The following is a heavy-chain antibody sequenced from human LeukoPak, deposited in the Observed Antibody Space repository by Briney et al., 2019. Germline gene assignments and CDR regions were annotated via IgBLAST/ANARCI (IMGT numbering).Heavy chain of an antibody. J-gene: IGHJ5*02. CDR1: GGSIFSGDYY. CDR2: IYYNGIT. V-gene: IGHV4-30-4*01. D-gene: IGHD3-22*01. Sequence: SQTLSLTCTVSGGSIFSGDYYWNWIRQPPGKGLEWIGYIYYNGITYYNPSLESRVTISVDTSKKQFSLKLSSVTAGDTAVYYCARGDYNDGAGYLDHWGQGTLVPVSS. CDR3: ARGDYNDGAGYLDH.